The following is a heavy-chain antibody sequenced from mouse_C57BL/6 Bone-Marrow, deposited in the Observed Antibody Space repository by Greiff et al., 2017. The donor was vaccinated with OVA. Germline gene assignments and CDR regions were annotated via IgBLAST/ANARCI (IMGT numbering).Heavy chain of an antibody. V-gene: IGHV3-5*01. J-gene: IGHJ1*03. CDR1: GISLTTGNYR. CDR2: IYYSGTL. CDR3: ARETPYWYFDV. Sequence: DVMLVESGPGLVKPSQTVFLTCTVTGISLTTGNYRWSWIRQFPGNKLEWIGYIYYSGTLTYNPSLTSRTTITRDTPKNQFFLEMNSLTAEDTATYDCARETPYWYFDVWGTGTTVTVSA.